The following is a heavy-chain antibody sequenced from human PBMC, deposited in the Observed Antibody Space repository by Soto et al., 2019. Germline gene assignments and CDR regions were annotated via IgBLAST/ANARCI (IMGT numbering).Heavy chain of an antibody. J-gene: IGHJ6*02. Sequence: SETLSLTCTVSGGSISSGGYYWNWIRQHPGKGLEWIGYIYYSGSTYYSPSLKTRVTIAADTSRNQFSLKLSSLTAADTAVYYCARDPWIQLWVERKDYYYYYGMDVWGQGTTVTVSS. V-gene: IGHV4-31*03. D-gene: IGHD5-18*01. CDR2: IYYSGST. CDR3: ARDPWIQLWVERKDYYYYYGMDV. CDR1: GGSISSGGYY.